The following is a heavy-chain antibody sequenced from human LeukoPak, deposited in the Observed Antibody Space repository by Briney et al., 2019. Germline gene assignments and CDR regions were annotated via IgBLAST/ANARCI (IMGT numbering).Heavy chain of an antibody. J-gene: IGHJ6*02. CDR1: GFTFSSYW. V-gene: IGHV3-74*01. Sequence: PGGSLRHSCAASGFTFSSYWMHWVRQAPGKGLVWVSRINSDGSSTSYADSVKGRFTISRDNAKNTLYLQMNSLRAEDTAVYYCARGGFDVPGMDVWGQGTTVTVSS. CDR3: ARGGFDVPGMDV. D-gene: IGHD3-10*02. CDR2: INSDGSST.